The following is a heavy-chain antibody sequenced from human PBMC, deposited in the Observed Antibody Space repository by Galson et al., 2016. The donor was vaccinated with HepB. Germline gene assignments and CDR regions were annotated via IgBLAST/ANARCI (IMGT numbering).Heavy chain of an antibody. CDR3: ARGSKTAGVD. J-gene: IGHJ4*02. CDR2: SSGDGPNT. V-gene: IGHV1-18*01. Sequence: SVKVSCKASGYIFSHYVITWVRQAPGQGLEWLGWSSGDGPNTPRAQSVLGRITVTADTSTNTAYMELRSLRSDDTAVYYCARGSKTAGVDWGQGTLVTVSS. CDR1: GYIFSHYV. D-gene: IGHD6-19*01.